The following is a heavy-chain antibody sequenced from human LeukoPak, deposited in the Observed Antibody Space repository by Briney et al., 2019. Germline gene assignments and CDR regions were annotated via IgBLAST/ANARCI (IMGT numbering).Heavy chain of an antibody. CDR3: ARSYSSTWYDYFDY. CDR1: GGSISSYY. J-gene: IGHJ4*02. CDR2: VYYGGSI. V-gene: IGHV4-59*01. Sequence: PSETLSLTCTVSGGSISSYYWSWIRQPPGKGLEWIGYVYYGGSINYNPSLKSRVTISVDTSKNQFSLNLSSVTTADTAVYYCARSYSSTWYDYFDYWGQGTLVTVSS. D-gene: IGHD6-13*01.